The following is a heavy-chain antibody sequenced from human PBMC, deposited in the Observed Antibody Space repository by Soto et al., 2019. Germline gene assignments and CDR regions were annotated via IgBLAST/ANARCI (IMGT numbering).Heavy chain of an antibody. Sequence: GASVKVSCKASGYTFTGYYMHWVRQAPGQGLEWMGWINPNSGGTNYAQKFQGWVTMTRDTSISTAYMELSRLRSDDTAVYYCAREGNNWNDAEDAFDIWGQGTMVTVSS. CDR3: AREGNNWNDAEDAFDI. J-gene: IGHJ3*02. V-gene: IGHV1-2*04. CDR1: GYTFTGYY. D-gene: IGHD1-1*01. CDR2: INPNSGGT.